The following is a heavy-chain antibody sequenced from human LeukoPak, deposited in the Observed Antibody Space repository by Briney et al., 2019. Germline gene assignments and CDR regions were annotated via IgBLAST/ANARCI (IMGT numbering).Heavy chain of an antibody. J-gene: IGHJ4*02. Sequence: GGSLRLSCAASGFTFDDYAMHWVRQAPGKGLEWVSLISWGGGSTYYADSVKGRFTISRVNSKNSLYLHMNSLRAEDTALYYCAKDRSGNSYGHFDYWGQGTLVTVSS. CDR1: GFTFDDYA. CDR2: ISWGGGST. D-gene: IGHD3-10*01. V-gene: IGHV3-43D*04. CDR3: AKDRSGNSYGHFDY.